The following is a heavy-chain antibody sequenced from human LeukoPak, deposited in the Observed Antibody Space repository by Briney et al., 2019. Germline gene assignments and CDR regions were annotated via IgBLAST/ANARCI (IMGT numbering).Heavy chain of an antibody. CDR2: IYSGGST. CDR3: ARDRSSGSRVEFFFDY. V-gene: IGHV3-66*02. CDR1: GFTVSSNY. Sequence: GGSLRLSCAAFGFTVSSNYMSWVRQARGRGLEWVSVIYSGGSTYYADSVKGRFTISRDNSKNTLYLQMNSLRAEDTAVYYCARDRSSGSRVEFFFDYWGQGTLVTVSS. J-gene: IGHJ4*02. D-gene: IGHD6-19*01.